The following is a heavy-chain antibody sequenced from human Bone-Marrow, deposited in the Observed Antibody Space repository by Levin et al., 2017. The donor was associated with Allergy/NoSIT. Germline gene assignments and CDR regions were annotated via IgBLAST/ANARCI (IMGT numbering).Heavy chain of an antibody. CDR1: GGSINSTNW. Sequence: SETLSLTCAVSGGSINSTNWWSWVRQPPGKGLEWIGEIYHSGGTNYSPPLKSRVTISVDRSKTHFSLNLRSVTAADTALYYCATRPRVLLWLGELSHFDYWGQGILVTVSS. CDR2: IYHSGGT. D-gene: IGHD3-10*01. V-gene: IGHV4-4*02. J-gene: IGHJ4*02. CDR3: ATRPRVLLWLGELSHFDY.